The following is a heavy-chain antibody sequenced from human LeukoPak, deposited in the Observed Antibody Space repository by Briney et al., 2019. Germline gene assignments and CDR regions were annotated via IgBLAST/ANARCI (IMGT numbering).Heavy chain of an antibody. CDR2: INPNSGGT. CDR3: ARGLSRRYLDWLLPVY. D-gene: IGHD3-9*01. CDR1: GYTFTGYY. J-gene: IGHJ4*02. V-gene: IGHV1-2*02. Sequence: ASVKVSCKASGYTFTGYYMHWVRQAPGQGLEWMGWINPNSGGTNYAQKFQGRVTMTRDTSISTAYMELSRLRSDDTAVYYCARGLSRRYLDWLLPVYWGQGTLVTVSS.